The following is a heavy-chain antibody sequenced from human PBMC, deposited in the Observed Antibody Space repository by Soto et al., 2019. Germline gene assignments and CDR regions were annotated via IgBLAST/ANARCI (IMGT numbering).Heavy chain of an antibody. CDR2: ISGSGGST. D-gene: IGHD2-15*01. CDR1: GFTLGTYV. Sequence: EVQLLESGGGLVQPGGSLRLSCAASGFTLGTYVMTWVRQAPGKGLEWVSVISGSGGSTNYADPVKGRFTSSRDNTKNTLYLQMNSLRVEDTAVYYCAKDRKGSYCSGGTCYSFDYWGQGTLVTVPS. V-gene: IGHV3-23*01. J-gene: IGHJ4*02. CDR3: AKDRKGSYCSGGTCYSFDY.